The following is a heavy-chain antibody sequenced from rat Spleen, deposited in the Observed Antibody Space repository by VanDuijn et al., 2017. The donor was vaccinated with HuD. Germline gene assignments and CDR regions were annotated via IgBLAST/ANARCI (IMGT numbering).Heavy chain of an antibody. CDR2: ISYDGSST. CDR3: ARAGYLRDWYFDF. D-gene: IGHD2-2*01. CDR1: GFTFDDYY. J-gene: IGHJ1*01. Sequence: EVQLVESGGGLVQPGRSLKLSCAASGFTFDDYYMAWVRQAPKKGLEWVATISYDGSSTYYRDSVKGRFTSSRDNTRDTLYLQMDNLRSEDTATYYCARAGYLRDWYFDFWGPGTMVTVSS. V-gene: IGHV5-7*01.